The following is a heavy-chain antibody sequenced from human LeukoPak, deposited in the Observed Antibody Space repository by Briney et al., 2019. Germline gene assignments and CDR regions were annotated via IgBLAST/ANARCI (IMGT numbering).Heavy chain of an antibody. CDR3: AKHSAIYCSSTSCHGGFDY. D-gene: IGHD2-2*01. CDR1: GFTFSSYG. Sequence: PGRSLRLSCAASGFTFSSYGMPWVRQAPGKGLEWVALISNDGINTYYADSVKGRFTISRDTSKKTLSLQMSSLRAEDTAVYYCAKHSAIYCSSTSCHGGFDYWGQGTLVTVSS. J-gene: IGHJ4*02. CDR2: ISNDGINT. V-gene: IGHV3-30*18.